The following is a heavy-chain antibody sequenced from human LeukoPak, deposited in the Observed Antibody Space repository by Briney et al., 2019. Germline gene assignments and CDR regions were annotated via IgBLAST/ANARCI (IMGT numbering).Heavy chain of an antibody. CDR1: GGSFSGYY. D-gene: IGHD3-22*01. CDR3: ARGPDYYDSSGYTSHFDY. Sequence: SETLSLTCAVYGGSFSGYYWSWIRQPPGKGLEWIGEINHSGSTNYNPSLKSRVTISVDTSKNQFSLKLSSVTAADTAVYYCARGPDYYDSSGYTSHFDYWGQGTLVTVPS. J-gene: IGHJ4*02. CDR2: INHSGST. V-gene: IGHV4-34*01.